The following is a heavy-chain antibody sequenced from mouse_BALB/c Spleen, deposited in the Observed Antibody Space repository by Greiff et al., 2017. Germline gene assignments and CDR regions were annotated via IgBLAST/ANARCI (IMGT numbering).Heavy chain of an antibody. V-gene: IGHV3-2*02. CDR1: GYSITSDYA. J-gene: IGHJ2*01. Sequence: EVKVEESGPGLVKPSQSLSLTCTVTGYSITSDYAWNWIRQFPGNKLEWMGYISYSGSTSYNPSLKSRISITRDTSKNQFFLQLNSVTTEDTATYYCASWDYYFDYWGQGTTLTVSS. CDR2: ISYSGST. D-gene: IGHD4-1*01. CDR3: ASWDYYFDY.